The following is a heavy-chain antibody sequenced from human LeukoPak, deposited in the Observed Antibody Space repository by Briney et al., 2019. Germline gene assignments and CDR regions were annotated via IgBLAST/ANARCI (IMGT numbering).Heavy chain of an antibody. V-gene: IGHV3-30*18. Sequence: GSSLRLSCAASRFTFSNYGMHWVRQAPGKGLEWVTGISYEGSNKYYADHVKGRFTISRDNSKNTLYLQMNSLRAEDTAVYYCAKDYYDGSIYYSRYFDYWGQGALVTVSS. CDR3: AKDYYDGSIYYSRYFDY. CDR2: ISYEGSNK. J-gene: IGHJ4*02. D-gene: IGHD3-22*01. CDR1: RFTFSNYG.